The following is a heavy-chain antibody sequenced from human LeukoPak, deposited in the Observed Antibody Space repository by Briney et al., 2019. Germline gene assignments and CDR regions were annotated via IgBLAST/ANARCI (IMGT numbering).Heavy chain of an antibody. J-gene: IGHJ6*02. CDR2: ISSSGSTT. CDR3: AREPRRDILMVVASYYGMDV. V-gene: IGHV3-11*01. D-gene: IGHD2-15*01. Sequence: GGSLRLSCAASGFTFSNYYMSGIRQAPGKGLEWVSYISSSGSTTYYADSVKGRFTISRDNAENSLYLQMNSLRAEDTATYYCAREPRRDILMVVASYYGMDVWGQGTTVTVSS. CDR1: GFTFSNYY.